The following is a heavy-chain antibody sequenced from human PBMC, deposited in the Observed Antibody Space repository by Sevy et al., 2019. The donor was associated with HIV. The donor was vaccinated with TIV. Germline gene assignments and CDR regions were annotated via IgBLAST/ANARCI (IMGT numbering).Heavy chain of an antibody. D-gene: IGHD3-22*01. CDR3: ATAPGYYDSSPFDY. CDR1: GFTFSNAW. J-gene: IGHJ4*02. Sequence: GGSLRLSCAVSGFTFSNAWMNWVRQAPGTGLQWVGLIKSKIDGETTDYAALGKGRFTISREDSKNTVYLQMNSLKTDDTALYYCATAPGYYDSSPFDYWGPGTLVTVSS. CDR2: IKSKIDGETT. V-gene: IGHV3-15*01.